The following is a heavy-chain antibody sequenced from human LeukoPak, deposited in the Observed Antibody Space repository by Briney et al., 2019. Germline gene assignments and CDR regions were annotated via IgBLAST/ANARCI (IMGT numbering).Heavy chain of an antibody. D-gene: IGHD3-10*01. CDR2: IIPIFGTA. CDR1: GGTFSSYA. V-gene: IGHV1-69*13. CDR3: ARTITMVRGVIITYYYYMDV. Sequence: ASVKVSCKASGGTFSSYAISWVRQAPGQGLEWMGGIIPIFGTANYAQKFQGRVTITAGESTSTAYMELSSLRSEDTAVYYCARTITMVRGVIITYYYYMDVWGKGTTVTVSS. J-gene: IGHJ6*03.